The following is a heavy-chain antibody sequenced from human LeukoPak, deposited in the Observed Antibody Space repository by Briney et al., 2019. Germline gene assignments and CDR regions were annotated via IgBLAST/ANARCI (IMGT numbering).Heavy chain of an antibody. D-gene: IGHD5-12*01. Sequence: SETLSLTCAVYGGSFSGYYWSWIRQPPGKGLEWIGEINHSGSTNYKPSLKSRVTISVDTSKNQFSLKLSSVTAADTAVYYCARTNSGYDTDYYYYYMDVWGKGTTVTISS. CDR1: GGSFSGYY. V-gene: IGHV4-34*01. CDR2: INHSGST. J-gene: IGHJ6*03. CDR3: ARTNSGYDTDYYYYYMDV.